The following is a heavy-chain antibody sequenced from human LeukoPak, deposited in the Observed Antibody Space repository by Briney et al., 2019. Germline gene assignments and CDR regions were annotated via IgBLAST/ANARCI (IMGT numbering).Heavy chain of an antibody. CDR3: ARSLVVPAAIHVNDFFWYFDL. Sequence: SETLSLTCTVSGGSISSYYWSWIRQPAGKGLEWIGRIYTSGSTNYNPSLKSRVTMSVDTSKNQFSLKLSSVTAADTAVYYCARSLVVPAAIHVNDFFWYFDLWGRGTLVTVSS. D-gene: IGHD2-2*01. CDR2: IYTSGST. J-gene: IGHJ2*01. CDR1: GGSISSYY. V-gene: IGHV4-4*07.